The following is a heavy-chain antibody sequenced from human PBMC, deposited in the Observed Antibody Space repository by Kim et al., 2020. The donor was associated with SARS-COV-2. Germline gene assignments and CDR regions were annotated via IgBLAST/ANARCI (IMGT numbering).Heavy chain of an antibody. CDR3: TRDPWIQLWFN. D-gene: IGHD5-18*01. V-gene: IGHV3-49*03. CDR1: GFTFGDYA. Sequence: GGSLRLSCTASGFTFGDYAMSWFRQAPGKGLEWVGFIRSKAYGGTTEYAASVKGRFTISRDDSKSIAYLQMNSLKTEDTAVYYCTRDPWIQLWFNWGQGTLVTVSS. CDR2: IRSKAYGGTT. J-gene: IGHJ4*02.